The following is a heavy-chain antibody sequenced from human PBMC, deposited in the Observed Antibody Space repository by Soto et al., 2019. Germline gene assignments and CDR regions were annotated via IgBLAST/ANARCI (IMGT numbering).Heavy chain of an antibody. CDR1: GFTFGDYA. CDR3: TRDATSQYNWNVAPDFDY. J-gene: IGHJ4*02. Sequence: PGGSLRLSCTASGFTFGDYAMSWFRQAPGKGLEWVGFIRSKAYGGTTEYAASVKGRFTISRDDSKSIAYLQMNSLKTEDTAVYYCTRDATSQYNWNVAPDFDYWGQGTLVTVSS. CDR2: IRSKAYGGTT. D-gene: IGHD1-20*01. V-gene: IGHV3-49*03.